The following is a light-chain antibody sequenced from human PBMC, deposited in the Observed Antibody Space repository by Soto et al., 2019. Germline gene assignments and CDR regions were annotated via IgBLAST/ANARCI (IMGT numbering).Light chain of an antibody. Sequence: EIVLTQSPATLSLSPGDRATLSCRASQSVTTFLAWYQQRPGQSPRLLIYDTSNRATGIPVRFTGSGSVTNFTLTISGLEPEDFAVYYCQQRDRWPPVYTFGQGTKVEIK. V-gene: IGKV3-11*01. CDR1: QSVTTF. J-gene: IGKJ2*01. CDR2: DTS. CDR3: QQRDRWPPVYT.